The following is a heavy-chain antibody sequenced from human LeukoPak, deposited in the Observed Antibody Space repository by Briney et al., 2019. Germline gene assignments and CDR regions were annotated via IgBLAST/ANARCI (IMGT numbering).Heavy chain of an antibody. CDR1: GFTFSNAW. D-gene: IGHD3-3*01. CDR3: TTDVTIFGVVIDY. Sequence: GGSLRLSCAGSGFTFSNAWMSWVRQAPGKGLEWVGRIKSKTDGGTTDYAAPVKGRFTISRDDSKNTLYLQMNSLKTEDTAVYYCTTDVTIFGVVIDYWGQGTLVTVSS. V-gene: IGHV3-15*01. J-gene: IGHJ4*02. CDR2: IKSKTDGGTT.